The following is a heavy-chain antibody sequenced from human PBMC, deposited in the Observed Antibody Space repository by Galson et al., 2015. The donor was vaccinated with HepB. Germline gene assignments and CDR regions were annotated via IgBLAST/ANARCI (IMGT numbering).Heavy chain of an antibody. CDR3: VKGVRSDSYYYNTDV. J-gene: IGHJ6*02. CDR2: INTNGRST. CDR1: GFTFSSYV. Sequence: SLRLSCAASGFTFSSYVMYWVRQAPGKGLEYVSAINTNGRSTYYADSVKGRFTISRDNAKNTLYLQMSTLRAEDTGVYYCVKGVRSDSYYYNTDVWGQGTTVAVSS. V-gene: IGHV3-64D*06. D-gene: IGHD2-21*01.